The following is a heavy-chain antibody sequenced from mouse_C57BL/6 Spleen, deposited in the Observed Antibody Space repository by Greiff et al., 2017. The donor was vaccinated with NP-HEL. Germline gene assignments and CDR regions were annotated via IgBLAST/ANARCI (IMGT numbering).Heavy chain of an antibody. CDR3: ARGGYDYDSFAY. J-gene: IGHJ3*01. V-gene: IGHV1-82*01. CDR2: IYPGDGDT. D-gene: IGHD2-4*01. CDR1: GYAFSSSW. Sequence: QVQLQQSGPELVKPGASVKISCKASGYAFSSSWMNWVKQRPGKGLEWIGRIYPGDGDTNYNGKFKGKATLTADKSSSTAYMQLSSLTSEDSAVYFCARGGYDYDSFAYWGQGTLVTVSA.